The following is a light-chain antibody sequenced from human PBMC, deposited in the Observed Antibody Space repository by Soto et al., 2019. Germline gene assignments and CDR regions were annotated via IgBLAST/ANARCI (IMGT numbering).Light chain of an antibody. J-gene: IGKJ1*01. Sequence: EIVMTQSPATLSVSPGERATLPCRASQSVSTSLAWYQQKPGQAPRLLIYGASTRATGIPGRFSGSGSGTEFTLTISSLQSEDFEVYYCQQYNNWPWTFGQGTKVEIK. CDR1: QSVSTS. CDR2: GAS. V-gene: IGKV3-15*01. CDR3: QQYNNWPWT.